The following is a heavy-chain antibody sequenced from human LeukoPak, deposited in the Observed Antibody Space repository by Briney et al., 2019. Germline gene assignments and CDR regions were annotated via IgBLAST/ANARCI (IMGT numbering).Heavy chain of an antibody. CDR1: GGSISSGGYY. J-gene: IGHJ4*02. V-gene: IGHV4-30-2*01. D-gene: IGHD6-13*01. Sequence: SETLSLTCTVSGGSISSGGYYWSWIRQPPGKGLEWIGYIYHSGSTCYNPSLKSRVTISVDRSKNQFSLKLSSVTAADTAVYYCARDSSSSLGGALGYWGQGTLVTVSS. CDR3: ARDSSSSLGGALGY. CDR2: IYHSGST.